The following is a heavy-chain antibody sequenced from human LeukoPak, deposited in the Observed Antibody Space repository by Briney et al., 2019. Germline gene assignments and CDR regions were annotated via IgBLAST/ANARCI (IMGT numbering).Heavy chain of an antibody. V-gene: IGHV3-7*04. Sequence: PGKSLRLSCAASGFTFSSYWMTWVRQAPGKGLEWVASINRDGSATYHVDSVKGRVTISRDNAKNSLYLQMISLRAEDTAVYYCARAINYNFDYWGQGTVVTVSP. CDR2: INRDGSAT. D-gene: IGHD4-11*01. CDR3: ARAINYNFDY. CDR1: GFTFSSYW. J-gene: IGHJ4*02.